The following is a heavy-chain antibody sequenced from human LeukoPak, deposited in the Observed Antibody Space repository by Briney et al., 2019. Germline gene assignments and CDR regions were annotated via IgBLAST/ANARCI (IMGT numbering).Heavy chain of an antibody. CDR1: GFTLSGSA. Sequence: GGSLRLSCAASGFTLSGSAMHWVRQASGKGLEWVGRIRSKANSYATAYAASVKGRFTISRDDSKNTAYLQMNSLKTEDTAVYYCTRHGGYCSGGSCDGAFGYWGQGTLVTVSS. CDR3: TRHGGYCSGGSCDGAFGY. D-gene: IGHD2-15*01. V-gene: IGHV3-73*01. J-gene: IGHJ4*02. CDR2: IRSKANSYAT.